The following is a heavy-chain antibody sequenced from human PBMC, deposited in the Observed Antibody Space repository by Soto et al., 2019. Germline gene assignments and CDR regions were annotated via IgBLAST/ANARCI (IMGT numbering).Heavy chain of an antibody. D-gene: IGHD5-12*01. Sequence: QVQLQQWGAELLKPSETLSLTCAVNGGSFSGYYWSWIRQSPGKGLEWIGEINHIGRTNFNPSLKSRVTMSGDTSKNQFSLKLSSVTAADTAVYYCARGYEVNWHTPHYWGQGTLVTVSS. CDR3: ARGYEVNWHTPHY. J-gene: IGHJ4*02. CDR2: INHIGRT. V-gene: IGHV4-34*01. CDR1: GGSFSGYY.